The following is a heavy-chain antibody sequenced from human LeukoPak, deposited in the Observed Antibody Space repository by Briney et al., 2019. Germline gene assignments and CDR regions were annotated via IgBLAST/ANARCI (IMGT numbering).Heavy chain of an antibody. D-gene: IGHD6-13*01. CDR3: ARVKGWSSSWYSASFGIDAFDI. V-gene: IGHV1-2*02. CDR1: GYTFTGYY. CDR2: TNPNSGGT. J-gene: IGHJ3*02. Sequence: ASVKVSCKASGYTFTGYYMHWVRQAPGQGLEWMGWTNPNSGGTNYAQKFQGRVTMTRDTSISTAYMELSRLRSDDTAVYYCARVKGWSSSWYSASFGIDAFDIWGQGTMVTVSS.